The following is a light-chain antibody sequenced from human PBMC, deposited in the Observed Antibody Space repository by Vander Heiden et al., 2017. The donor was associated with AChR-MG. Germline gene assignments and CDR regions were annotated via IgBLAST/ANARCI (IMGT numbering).Light chain of an antibody. V-gene: IGKV3-15*01. CDR2: GAS. CDR3: QQNKNWPWT. Sequence: EIVMTQSPATLSVSPGERATLSCRASRTININLAWYQQKPGQAPRLLIYGASSRATGIPARFGGSGSGTEFTLTISSLQSEDFGVYYCQQNKNWPWTFGQGTKVEIK. J-gene: IGKJ1*01. CDR1: RTININ.